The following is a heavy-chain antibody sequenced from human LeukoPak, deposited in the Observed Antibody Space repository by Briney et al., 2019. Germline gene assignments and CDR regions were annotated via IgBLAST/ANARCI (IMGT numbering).Heavy chain of an antibody. CDR3: ARDWGYCSGGSCYGYFDY. J-gene: IGHJ4*02. Sequence: PGGALRLSCAASGFTFSSYAMHWVRQAPGKGLEGVAVISYDGSNKYYADSVKGRFTVSRDNSKNTLYLQMNSLRAEDTAVYYCARDWGYCSGGSCYGYFDYWGQGTLVTVSS. D-gene: IGHD2-15*01. V-gene: IGHV3-30-3*01. CDR2: ISYDGSNK. CDR1: GFTFSSYA.